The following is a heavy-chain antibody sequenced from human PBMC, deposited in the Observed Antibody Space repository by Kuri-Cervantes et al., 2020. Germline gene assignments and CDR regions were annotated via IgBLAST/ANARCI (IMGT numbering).Heavy chain of an antibody. CDR1: GFTFSSYS. CDR2: ISSSSSYI. CDR3: ARDPRYSSPLGDY. V-gene: IGHV3-21*01. D-gene: IGHD6-6*01. Sequence: GGSLRLSCAASGFTFSSYSMNWVRQAPGKGLEWVSSISSSSSYIYYADSVKGRFTISRDNAKNSLYLQMNGLRAEDTAVYYCARDPRYSSPLGDYWGQGTPVTVSS. J-gene: IGHJ4*02.